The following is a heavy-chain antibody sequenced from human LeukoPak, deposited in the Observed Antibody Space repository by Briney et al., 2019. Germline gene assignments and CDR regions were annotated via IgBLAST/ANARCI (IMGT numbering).Heavy chain of an antibody. V-gene: IGHV4-59*01. Sequence: SETLSLTCTVSGGSIRSYYWSWIRQPPGKGLEWIAYIFYSGSTNYSPSLRSRVTISVDTSKYQFSLKLSSVTAADTAVYYCARVPHRLGAAAGGGDYWGQGTLVTVSS. CDR1: GGSIRSYY. CDR3: ARVPHRLGAAAGGGDY. D-gene: IGHD6-13*01. J-gene: IGHJ4*02. CDR2: IFYSGST.